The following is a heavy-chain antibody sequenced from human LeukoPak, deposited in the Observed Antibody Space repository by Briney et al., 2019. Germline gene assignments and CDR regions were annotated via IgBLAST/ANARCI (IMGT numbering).Heavy chain of an antibody. V-gene: IGHV3-15*01. CDR3: TTAGHLDTGYFDY. J-gene: IGHJ4*02. Sequence: ETLSLTCTVSGGSISSYYWSWVRQAPGKGLEWVGRIKSKTDGGTTDYAAPVKGRFTISRDDSKNTLYLQMNSLKTEDTAVYYCTTAGHLDTGYFDYWGQGTLVTVSS. CDR2: IKSKTDGGTT. CDR1: GGSISSYY. D-gene: IGHD5-18*01.